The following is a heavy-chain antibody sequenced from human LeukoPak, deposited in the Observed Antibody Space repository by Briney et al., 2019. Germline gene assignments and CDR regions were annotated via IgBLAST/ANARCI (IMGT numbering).Heavy chain of an antibody. CDR3: ARWGYSYGFYYYYGMDV. D-gene: IGHD5-18*01. J-gene: IGHJ6*02. CDR2: IKQDGSEK. CDR1: GFTFSSYW. V-gene: IGHV3-7*01. Sequence: GGSLRLSCAASGFTFSSYWMSWVRQAPGKGLEWVANIKQDGSEKYYVDSVKGRFTISRDNAKNSLYLQMNSLRAEDTAVYYYARWGYSYGFYYYYGMDVWGQGTTVTVSS.